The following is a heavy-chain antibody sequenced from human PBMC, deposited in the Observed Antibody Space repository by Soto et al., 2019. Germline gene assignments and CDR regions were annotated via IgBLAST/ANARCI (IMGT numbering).Heavy chain of an antibody. V-gene: IGHV3-33*01. CDR3: AREAAYYDSSGYYRYYYYGMDV. CDR2: IWYDGSNK. Sequence: QVQLVESGGGVVQPGRSLRLSCAASGFTFSSYGMHWVRQAPGKGLEWVAVIWYDGSNKYYEDSVKGRFTISRDNYKNTLYLQMNSLRAEDTAVYYCAREAAYYDSSGYYRYYYYGMDVWGQGTTVTVSS. CDR1: GFTFSSYG. J-gene: IGHJ6*02. D-gene: IGHD3-22*01.